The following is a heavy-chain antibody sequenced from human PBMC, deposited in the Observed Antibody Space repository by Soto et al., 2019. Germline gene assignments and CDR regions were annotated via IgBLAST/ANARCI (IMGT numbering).Heavy chain of an antibody. J-gene: IGHJ4*02. CDR3: ARLSPIWLYYGSGSPLDY. D-gene: IGHD3-10*01. CDR1: GGSISSYY. V-gene: IGHV4-59*08. CDR2: IYYSGST. Sequence: QVQLQESGPGLVKPSETLSLTCTVSGGSISSYYWSWILQPPGKGLEWIGYIYYSGSTNYNPSLKSRVTISVDTSKNQFSLKLSSVTAADTAVYYCARLSPIWLYYGSGSPLDYWGQGNLVTVSS.